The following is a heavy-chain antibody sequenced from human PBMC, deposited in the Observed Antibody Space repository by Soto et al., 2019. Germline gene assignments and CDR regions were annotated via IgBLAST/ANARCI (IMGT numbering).Heavy chain of an antibody. Sequence: PGGSLRLSCTASGFTFSSSGMHWVLQAPGNGLEWVAVIWYDGSNKYYADSVKGRFTISRDNSKNTLYMQMNSLRAEDTAVYYCERDRVEMATNPFDYWGQGTLVTVSS. D-gene: IGHD5-12*01. CDR3: ERDRVEMATNPFDY. CDR2: IWYDGSNK. CDR1: GFTFSSSG. J-gene: IGHJ4*02. V-gene: IGHV3-33*01.